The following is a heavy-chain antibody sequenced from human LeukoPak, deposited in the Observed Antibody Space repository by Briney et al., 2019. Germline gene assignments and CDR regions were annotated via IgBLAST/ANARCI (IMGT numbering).Heavy chain of an antibody. V-gene: IGHV4-34*01. CDR3: ARYFGSGTLFDY. J-gene: IGHJ4*02. D-gene: IGHD1/OR15-1a*01. CDR1: GGSFSGYY. CDR2: INHSGST. Sequence: PSETLSLTCAVYGGSFSGYYWSWIRQPPGKGLEWIGEINHSGSTNYNPSLKSRVTISVDTSKNQFSLKLSSVTAADTAVYYCARYFGSGTLFDYWGQGTLVTVSS.